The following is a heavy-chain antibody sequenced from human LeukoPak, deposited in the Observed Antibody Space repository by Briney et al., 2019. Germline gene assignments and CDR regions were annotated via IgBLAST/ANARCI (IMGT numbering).Heavy chain of an antibody. J-gene: IGHJ4*02. D-gene: IGHD6-6*01. CDR2: ISGAGTFI. CDR3: TRSSIAAFAVDS. Sequence: GGSLRLSCAASGFTFTSYAVNWVRQAPGAGLEWVASISGAGTFIYYADSVKGRFTISRDNTKNSLYLQMNGLRAEDTAVYYCTRSSIAAFAVDSWGQGTLVTVSS. V-gene: IGHV3-21*01. CDR1: GFTFTSYA.